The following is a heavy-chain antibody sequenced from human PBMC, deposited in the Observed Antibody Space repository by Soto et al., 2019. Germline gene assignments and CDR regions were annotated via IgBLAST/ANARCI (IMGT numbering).Heavy chain of an antibody. CDR3: ARHNYGSGSTYFDY. D-gene: IGHD3-10*01. CDR1: GGSISSYY. J-gene: IGHJ4*02. Sequence: QVQLQESGPGLVKPSETLSLTCTVSGGSISSYYWSWIRQPPGKGLEWIGYIYYSGSTNYNPSLKWRVTXXVXTXXNQCSLKLNSMTAADTAVYYCARHNYGSGSTYFDYWGQGTLVTVSS. V-gene: IGHV4-59*08. CDR2: IYYSGST.